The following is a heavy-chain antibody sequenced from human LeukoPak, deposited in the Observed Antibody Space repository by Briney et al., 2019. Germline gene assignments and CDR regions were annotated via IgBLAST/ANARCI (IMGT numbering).Heavy chain of an antibody. CDR3: ARRGAARRYDGLDV. D-gene: IGHD6-6*01. J-gene: IGHJ6*02. CDR1: GGFIRSDQ. CDR2: IYYSGST. Sequence: PSETLSLTSTVSGGFIRSDQWIWVRHPPEKGVEGIWSIYYSGSTDYNPSLKSRVTISVDTSKNQSSLNLSSVTAADTAVYYCARRGAARRYDGLDVWGQGTTVTVSS. V-gene: IGHV4-59*08.